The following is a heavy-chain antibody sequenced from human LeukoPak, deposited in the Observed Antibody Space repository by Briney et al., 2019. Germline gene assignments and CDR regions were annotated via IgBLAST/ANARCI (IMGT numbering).Heavy chain of an antibody. Sequence: GRSLRLSCAASRFTFSDYYLSWIRQAPGKGLEWVSYISSSTSYTNYADSVKGRFTISRGNAKNSLYLQMNSLRVEDTAVYYCARDGTRGYYVYEKWGQGTLVTVSS. D-gene: IGHD3-10*02. CDR1: RFTFSDYY. CDR2: ISSSTSYT. CDR3: ARDGTRGYYVYEK. J-gene: IGHJ4*02. V-gene: IGHV3-11*06.